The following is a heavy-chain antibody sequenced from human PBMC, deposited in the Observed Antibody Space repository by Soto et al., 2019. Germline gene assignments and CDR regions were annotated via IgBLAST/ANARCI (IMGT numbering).Heavy chain of an antibody. V-gene: IGHV3-21*01. D-gene: IGHD2-2*03. CDR1: GFTFSSYS. J-gene: IGHJ6*02. CDR3: ARDGSLRPNYYGMDV. CDR2: ISSSSSYI. Sequence: PGGSLRLSCAASGFTFSSYSMNWVRQAPGKGLEWVSSISSSSSYIYYADSVKGRFTISRDNAKNSLYLQMNSLRAEDTAVYYCARDGSLRPNYYGMDVWGQGTTVTVSS.